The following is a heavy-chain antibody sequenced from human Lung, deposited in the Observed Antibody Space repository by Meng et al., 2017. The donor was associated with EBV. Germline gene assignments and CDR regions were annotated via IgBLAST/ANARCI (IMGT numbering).Heavy chain of an antibody. CDR2: IYWDDDK. V-gene: IGHV2-5*02. J-gene: IGHJ4*02. D-gene: IGHD6-6*01. Sequence: HIALHESCPTLVKPPTTPTATSPFSGLYLCNRGVGVGWIRQPPGKALEWLALIYWDDDKRYSPSLKSRLTITKDTSKNQVVLTMTNMDPVDAATYYCAHIIVARPFDYWGQGTLVTVSS. CDR1: GLYLCNRGVG. CDR3: AHIIVARPFDY.